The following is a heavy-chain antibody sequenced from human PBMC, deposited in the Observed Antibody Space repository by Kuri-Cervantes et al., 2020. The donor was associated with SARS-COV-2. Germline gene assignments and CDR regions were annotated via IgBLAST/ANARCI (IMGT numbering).Heavy chain of an antibody. CDR2: ISYDGSNK. J-gene: IGHJ6*03. Sequence: GGSLRLSCAASGFTFSSYGMHWVRQAPGKGLEWVAVISYDGSNKYYADSVKGRFTISRDNSMNTLFLQMNSLRPEDTAVYYCATDGTRAYSNSYYYMDVWGKGTTVTVSS. D-gene: IGHD4-11*01. V-gene: IGHV3-30*19. CDR3: ATDGTRAYSNSYYYMDV. CDR1: GFTFSSYG.